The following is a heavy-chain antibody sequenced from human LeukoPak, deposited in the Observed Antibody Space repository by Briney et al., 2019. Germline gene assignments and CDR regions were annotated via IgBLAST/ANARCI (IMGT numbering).Heavy chain of an antibody. CDR1: GFTFSSYA. CDR2: ISSNGGST. J-gene: IGHJ4*02. CDR3: AGEVRFLEWLSFDY. Sequence: GGSLRLSCAASGFTFSSYAMHWVRQAPGKGLEYVSAISSNGGSTYYANSVKGRFTISRDNSKNTLYLQMGSLRAEDMAVYYCAGEVRFLEWLSFDYWGQGTLVTVSS. V-gene: IGHV3-64*01. D-gene: IGHD3-3*01.